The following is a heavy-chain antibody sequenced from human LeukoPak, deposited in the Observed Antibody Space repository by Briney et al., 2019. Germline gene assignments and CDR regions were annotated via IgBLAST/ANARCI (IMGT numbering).Heavy chain of an antibody. CDR3: ALSTVTTTYYYYYYHMDV. Sequence: ASVKVSCKASGYTFTGYYMHWVRQAPGQGLEWMGWINPNSGGTNYAQKFQGRVTMTRDTSISTAYMELSRLRSDDTAVYYCALSTVTTTYYYYYYHMDVWGKGTTVTVSS. D-gene: IGHD4-17*01. CDR2: INPNSGGT. CDR1: GYTFTGYY. J-gene: IGHJ6*03. V-gene: IGHV1-2*02.